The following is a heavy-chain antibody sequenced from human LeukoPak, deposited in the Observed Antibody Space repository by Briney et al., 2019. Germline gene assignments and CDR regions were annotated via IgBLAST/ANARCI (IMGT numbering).Heavy chain of an antibody. D-gene: IGHD3-22*01. CDR3: ASDLPADESNGFHEQGYDY. J-gene: IGHJ4*02. Sequence: GWSPTLFCAAFGFTVSSKFMTWVRQAPGQGLEWDSVTYTDGSAYYADSVKGRFTISRDSAKNTLDLQMNSLKIEDTAVYYCASDLPADESNGFHEQGYDYWGRGALVTVSS. CDR1: GFTVSSKF. CDR2: TYTDGSA. V-gene: IGHV3-66*02.